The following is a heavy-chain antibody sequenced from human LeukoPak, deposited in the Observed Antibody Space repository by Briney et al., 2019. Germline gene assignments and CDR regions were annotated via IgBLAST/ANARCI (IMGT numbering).Heavy chain of an antibody. CDR1: GGSITSSY. D-gene: IGHD3-3*01. CDR2: IHHNGNT. CDR3: ARGWTIFGVDPFDY. V-gene: IGHV4-59*01. Sequence: SETLSLTCTVSGGSITSSYWSWIRQSPGEALEWVGFIHHNGNTNYNPSLNSRVTISIDTSKNQFSLWLRSVTAADTAVYHCARGWTIFGVDPFDYWGQGILVTVSS. J-gene: IGHJ4*02.